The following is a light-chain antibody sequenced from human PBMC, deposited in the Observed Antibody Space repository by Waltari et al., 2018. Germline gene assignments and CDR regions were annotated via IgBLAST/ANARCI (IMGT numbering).Light chain of an antibody. CDR1: QSVSSN. V-gene: IGKV3-15*01. Sequence: EIVMTQSPATLSVSPGERATLSCRDSQSVSSNLDWYQQNPGQAPRLLIYGASTMATGSTARFSGSVSWTVFTLTISRLHSEDCAVYYCQQYNNWPPYTFGQGTKLEIK. CDR2: GAS. J-gene: IGKJ2*01. CDR3: QQYNNWPPYT.